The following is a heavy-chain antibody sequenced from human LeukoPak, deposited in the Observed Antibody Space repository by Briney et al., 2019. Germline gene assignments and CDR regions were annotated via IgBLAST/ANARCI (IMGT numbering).Heavy chain of an antibody. CDR1: GGSISSSSYY. CDR3: ASVRQLYYMDV. J-gene: IGHJ6*03. D-gene: IGHD5-18*01. CDR2: IYYSGST. Sequence: KSSETLSLTCTVSGGSISSSSYYWGWIRQPPGKGLEWIGSIYYSGSTYYNPSLKSRVTISVDTSKNQFSLKLSSVTAADTAVYYCASVRQLYYMDVWGKGTTVTVSS. V-gene: IGHV4-39*07.